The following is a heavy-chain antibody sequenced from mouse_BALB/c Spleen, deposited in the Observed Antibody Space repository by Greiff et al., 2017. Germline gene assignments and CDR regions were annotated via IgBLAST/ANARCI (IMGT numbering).Heavy chain of an antibody. V-gene: IGHV2-9*02. Sequence: VQLQESGPGLVAPSQSLSITCTVSGFSLTSYGVHWVRQPPGKGLEWLGVIWAGGSTNYNSALMSRLSISKDNSKSQVFLKMNSLQTDDTAMYYCARDLLLQYEYYAMDYWGQGTSVTVSS. CDR3: ARDLLLQYEYYAMDY. CDR2: IWAGGST. D-gene: IGHD1-1*01. CDR1: GFSLTSYG. J-gene: IGHJ4*01.